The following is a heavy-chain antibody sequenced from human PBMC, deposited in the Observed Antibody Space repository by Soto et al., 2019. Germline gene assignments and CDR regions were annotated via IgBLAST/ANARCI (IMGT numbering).Heavy chain of an antibody. J-gene: IGHJ4*02. V-gene: IGHV4-59*01. CDR1: GDSFSDYY. D-gene: IGHD6-19*01. Sequence: SETLSLTCTVSGDSFSDYYWSWIRQVPGKGLEWIGFVFHSATTSYNPSLKTRVAISDDTSKKQFSLRLTSVTAADTAIYYCARGHYSSGWPIDHWGQGILVTVPS. CDR3: ARGHYSSGWPIDH. CDR2: VFHSATT.